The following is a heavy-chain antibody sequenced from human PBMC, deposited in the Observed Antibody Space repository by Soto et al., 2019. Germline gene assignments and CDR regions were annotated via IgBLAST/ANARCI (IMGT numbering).Heavy chain of an antibody. CDR2: ITLGGST. J-gene: IGHJ4*02. CDR1: GGSFSANH. V-gene: IGHV4-34*01. D-gene: IGHD2-2*01. Sequence: SETLSLTCAISGGSFSANHWSWIRQSPGQGLEWIGEITLGGSTNYSPSLKSRVSISVDEGKKQFSLEMTSVTAADTAVYYCARGCSSASCYYYWGQGTLVTVSS. CDR3: ARGCSSASCYYY.